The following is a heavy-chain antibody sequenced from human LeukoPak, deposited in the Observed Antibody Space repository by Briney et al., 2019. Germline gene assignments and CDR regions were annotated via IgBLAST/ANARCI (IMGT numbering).Heavy chain of an antibody. CDR3: TRMISGYSSS. CDR1: GFTFSGSA. V-gene: IGHV3-73*01. CDR2: IRSKANSYAT. D-gene: IGHD6-13*01. Sequence: PGGSLRLSCAASGFTFSGSALHWVRQASGKGLEWVGRIRSKANSYATAYAASVKGRFTISRDGSKNTAYLQMNSLKTEDTAVYYCTRMISGYSSSWGQGTLVTVSS. J-gene: IGHJ4*02.